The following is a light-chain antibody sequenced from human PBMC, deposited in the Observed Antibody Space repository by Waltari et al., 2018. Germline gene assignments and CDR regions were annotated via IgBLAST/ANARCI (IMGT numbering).Light chain of an antibody. Sequence: QSALTQPPSASGSPGQSVTISCTGISSDVGGYTYVSWYQQHPGKAPKLMIYEVTRRPSGVPDRFCGSKSGNTASLTVSGLQADDEADYYCISYAGSDNLVFGGGTKLTVL. CDR2: EVT. V-gene: IGLV2-8*01. J-gene: IGLJ2*01. CDR1: SSDVGGYTY. CDR3: ISYAGSDNLV.